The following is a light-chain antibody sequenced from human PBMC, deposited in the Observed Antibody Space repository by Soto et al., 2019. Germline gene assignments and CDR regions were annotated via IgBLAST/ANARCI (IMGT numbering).Light chain of an antibody. CDR1: NSGVGAYNF. J-gene: IGLJ1*01. Sequence: QSVLTQPASVSPSPGQSIAISSTRTNSGVGAYNFVSWSQQYPGEAPKLFIHELNYRPSGVSDRFPGSRSGNTASLTISGLQADEEADYYCSSFTTYNTRVFGTGTKVTVL. V-gene: IGLV2-14*01. CDR2: ELN. CDR3: SSFTTYNTRV.